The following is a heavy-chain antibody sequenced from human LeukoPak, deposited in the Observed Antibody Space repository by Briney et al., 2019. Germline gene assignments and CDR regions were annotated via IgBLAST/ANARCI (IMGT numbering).Heavy chain of an antibody. Sequence: SETLSLTCTVSGGFISSYYWSWIRQPPGKGLEWIGEINHSGSTNYNPSLKSRVTISVDTSKNQFSLKLSSVTAADTALYYCARRWLHSFDYWGQGTLVTVSS. J-gene: IGHJ4*02. CDR3: ARRWLHSFDY. D-gene: IGHD5-24*01. V-gene: IGHV4-34*01. CDR1: GGFISSYY. CDR2: INHSGST.